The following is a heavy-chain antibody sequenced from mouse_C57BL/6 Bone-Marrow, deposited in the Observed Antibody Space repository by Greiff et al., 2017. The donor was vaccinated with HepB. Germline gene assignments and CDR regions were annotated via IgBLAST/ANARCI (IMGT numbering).Heavy chain of an antibody. CDR1: GYSITSGYY. CDR3: ARDNPIYDDYDGHYFDY. CDR2: ISYDGSN. D-gene: IGHD2-4*01. J-gene: IGHJ2*01. V-gene: IGHV3-6*01. Sequence: VQLQQSGPGLVKPSQSLSLTCSVTGYSITSGYYWNWIRQFPGNKLEWMGYISYDGSNNYNPSLKNRISITRDTSKNQFFLKLNSVTTEDTATYYCARDNPIYDDYDGHYFDYWGQGTTLTVSS.